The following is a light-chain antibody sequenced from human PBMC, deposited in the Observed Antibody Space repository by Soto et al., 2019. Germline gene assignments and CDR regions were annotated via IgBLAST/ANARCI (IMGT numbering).Light chain of an antibody. CDR2: EVS. V-gene: IGLV2-23*02. Sequence: QSALTQPASVSGSPGQSITISCTGTSSDVGSYNLVSWYQQHPGKAPKLMIYEVSKRPSGVSNRFSGSKSGNTASLTISGLHAEDKADYYCCSYAGSSSYVFGTGTRVTVL. J-gene: IGLJ1*01. CDR3: CSYAGSSSYV. CDR1: SSDVGSYNL.